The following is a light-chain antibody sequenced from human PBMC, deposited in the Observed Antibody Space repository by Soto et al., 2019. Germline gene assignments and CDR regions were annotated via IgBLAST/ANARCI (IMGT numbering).Light chain of an antibody. Sequence: QSSLTQPASVSGSPGQSITISCTGTSSDVGNYIFVSWYRQHPGKAPKLMIYDINNRPSGVSNRFSGSKSGNTASLTISGLQAEDEADYYCVSYTPSAPYVVGNGTKVTVL. V-gene: IGLV2-14*01. CDR3: VSYTPSAPYV. J-gene: IGLJ1*01. CDR2: DIN. CDR1: SSDVGNYIF.